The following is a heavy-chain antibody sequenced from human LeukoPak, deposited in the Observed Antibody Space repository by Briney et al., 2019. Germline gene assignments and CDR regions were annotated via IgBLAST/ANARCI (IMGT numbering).Heavy chain of an antibody. CDR1: GYTFTDYY. Sequence: ASVKVSCKVSGYTFTDYYMHWVQEAPGKGLEWMGLVDPEDGETIYAEKFQGRVTITADTSTDTAYMELSSQRSEDTALYFCATGEPGDSSGYCSWGQGTLVTVSS. D-gene: IGHD3-22*01. J-gene: IGHJ1*01. V-gene: IGHV1-69-2*01. CDR2: VDPEDGET. CDR3: ATGEPGDSSGYCS.